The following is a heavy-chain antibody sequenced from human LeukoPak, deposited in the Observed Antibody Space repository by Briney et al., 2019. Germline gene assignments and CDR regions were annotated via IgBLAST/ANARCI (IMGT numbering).Heavy chain of an antibody. CDR1: GLTISNYW. V-gene: IGHV3-7*04. D-gene: IGHD2-15*01. CDR3: ARGGGSFYNY. Sequence: PGGSLRLSCTASGLTISNYWMSWVRQAPGKGLEWVANIKQDGNEKYYVDSVKGRFTISRDNAKNSLYLRMNSLRVEDTAVYYCARGGGSFYNYWGQGTLVTVSS. J-gene: IGHJ4*02. CDR2: IKQDGNEK.